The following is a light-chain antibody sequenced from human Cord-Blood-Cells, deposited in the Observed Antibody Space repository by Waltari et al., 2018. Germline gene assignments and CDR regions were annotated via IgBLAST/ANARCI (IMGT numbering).Light chain of an antibody. Sequence: DIQMTQSPSTLSASVGDRVTITCRASQSISSWLAWYQQKPGKAPKLLIYDASSLESGVPSRCSGSGYGTEFTLTISSLQPDDFATYYCQQYKSYWTFGQGTKVEIK. J-gene: IGKJ1*01. V-gene: IGKV1-5*01. CDR2: DAS. CDR3: QQYKSYWT. CDR1: QSISSW.